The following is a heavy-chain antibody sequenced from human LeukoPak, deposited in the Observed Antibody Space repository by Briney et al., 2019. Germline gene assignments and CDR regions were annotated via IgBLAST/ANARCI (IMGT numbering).Heavy chain of an antibody. D-gene: IGHD3-22*01. Sequence: GGSLRLSCAASGFTFSSYAMSWVRQAPGKGLEWVSAISGSGGSTYYADSVKGRFTISRDNSKNSLYLQMNSLRTEDTALYYCAKDDSSGYPDYWGQGTLVTVSS. CDR2: ISGSGGST. CDR1: GFTFSSYA. J-gene: IGHJ4*02. CDR3: AKDDSSGYPDY. V-gene: IGHV3-23*01.